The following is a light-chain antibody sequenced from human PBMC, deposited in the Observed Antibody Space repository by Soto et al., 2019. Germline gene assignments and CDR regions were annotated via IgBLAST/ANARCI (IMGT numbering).Light chain of an antibody. V-gene: IGKV3D-20*02. J-gene: IGKJ4*01. CDR3: QQRSR. Sequence: EIVLTQSPGTLSLSPGERATLSCRASQSVSSSYLAWYRQKPGQPPRLLIYDASTRAPGIPARFSGSGSGTDYTLTITSLEPEDFAVYYCQQRSRFGGGTKVDI. CDR1: QSVSSSY. CDR2: DAS.